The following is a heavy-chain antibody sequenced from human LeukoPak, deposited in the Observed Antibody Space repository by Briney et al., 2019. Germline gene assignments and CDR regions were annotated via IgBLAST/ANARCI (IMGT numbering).Heavy chain of an antibody. CDR1: GYTFTSYG. CDR3: RRSIPMVRGVPPRYGIDV. Sequence: ASVKVSCKASGYTFTSYGISWVRQAPGQGREWMGWICVYNGDTNYAQKLQGRVTMTTDTSTSTAYMELRTLRSDEPAVYSGRRSIPMVRGVPPRYGIDVWGEGTTVTVSS. J-gene: IGHJ6*04. CDR2: ICVYNGDT. V-gene: IGHV1-18*01. D-gene: IGHD3-10*01.